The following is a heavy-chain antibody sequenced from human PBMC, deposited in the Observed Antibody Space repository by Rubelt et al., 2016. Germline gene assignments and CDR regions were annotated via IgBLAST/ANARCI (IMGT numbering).Heavy chain of an antibody. V-gene: IGHV4-39*07. J-gene: IGHJ5*02. CDR1: GGSVGSSTYY. Sequence: QVQLQQWGAGLLKPSETLSLTCTVSGGSVGSSTYYWGWIRQPPGKGLEWIGSIYYSGSTYYNPSLKSRVTVSLDTSKNQFYLKLTSVTAADTAGYYCGTYGSGSYHWFDPWGQGTLGTVSS. D-gene: IGHD3-10*01. CDR2: IYYSGST. CDR3: GTYGSGSYHWFDP.